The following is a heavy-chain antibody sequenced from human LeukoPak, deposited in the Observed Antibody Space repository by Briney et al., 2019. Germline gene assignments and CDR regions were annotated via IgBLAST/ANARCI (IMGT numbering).Heavy chain of an antibody. CDR1: GFSFDDYA. CDR3: AKVRGTYSSGYFFDY. J-gene: IGHJ4*02. Sequence: PGRSLRLSCEASGFSFDDYAMHWVRQAPGKGLEWLSLISWNSGYIGYADSVKGRFTISRDNAKNSLYLQMNSLRAEDTAFYYCAKVRGTYSSGYFFDYWGQGALVTVSS. D-gene: IGHD6-19*01. CDR2: ISWNSGYI. V-gene: IGHV3-9*01.